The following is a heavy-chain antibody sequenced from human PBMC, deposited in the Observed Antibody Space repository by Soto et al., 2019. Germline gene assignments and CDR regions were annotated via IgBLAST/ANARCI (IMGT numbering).Heavy chain of an antibody. J-gene: IGHJ4*02. CDR2: ITGSGSST. Sequence: TGGSLRLSCAASGFIFSKYAMSWVRQAPGKGLEWVSVITGSGSSTYHVDSVKGRFTISRDNSKNTPYLQMNSLRAEDTAVYYCATTAHNSGYNPTLYWGQGSLVTVSS. CDR1: GFIFSKYA. V-gene: IGHV3-23*01. CDR3: ATTAHNSGYNPTLY. D-gene: IGHD3-22*01.